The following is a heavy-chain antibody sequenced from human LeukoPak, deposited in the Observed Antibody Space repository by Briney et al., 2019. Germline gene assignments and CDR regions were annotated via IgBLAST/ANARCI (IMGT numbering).Heavy chain of an antibody. CDR2: IYYSGST. D-gene: IGHD5-12*01. CDR3: ASSYSGYDFYFDY. Sequence: PSETLSLTCTVSGGSISSYYWSWIRQPPGKGLEWIEYIYYSGSTNYNPSLKSRVTISVDTSKNQFSLKLSSVTAADTAVYYCASSYSGYDFYFDYWGQGTLVTVSS. J-gene: IGHJ4*02. CDR1: GGSISSYY. V-gene: IGHV4-59*01.